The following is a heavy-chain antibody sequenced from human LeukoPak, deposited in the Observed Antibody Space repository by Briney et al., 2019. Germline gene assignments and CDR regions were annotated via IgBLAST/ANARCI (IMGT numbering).Heavy chain of an antibody. CDR2: IYHSGST. V-gene: IGHV4-4*02. CDR3: ARIAVVGATRFDAFDI. Sequence: PSETLSLTCAVSGGSISSSNWWSWVRQPPGKGLELIGEIYHSGSTNYNPSLKSRVTISVDKSKNQFSLKLSSVTAADTAVYYCARIAVVGATRFDAFDIWGQGTMVTVSS. D-gene: IGHD1-26*01. CDR1: GGSISSSNW. J-gene: IGHJ3*02.